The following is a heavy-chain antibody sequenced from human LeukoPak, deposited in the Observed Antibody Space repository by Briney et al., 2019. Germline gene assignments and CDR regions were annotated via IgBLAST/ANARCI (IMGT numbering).Heavy chain of an antibody. CDR3: ARDSCSSTSCYNNWFDP. V-gene: IGHV4-4*07. Sequence: SETLSLTCTVSGGSISNYYWSWIRQPAGKGLEWIGRFYTSGSTNYNPSLKSRVTMSVDKSKNQFSLKLNSVTAADTAVYYCARDSCSSTSCYNNWFDPWGQGTLITVSS. CDR2: FYTSGST. J-gene: IGHJ5*02. CDR1: GGSISNYY. D-gene: IGHD2-2*02.